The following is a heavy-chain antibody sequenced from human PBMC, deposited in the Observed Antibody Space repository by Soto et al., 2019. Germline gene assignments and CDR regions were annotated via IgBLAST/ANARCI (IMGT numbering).Heavy chain of an antibody. CDR2: IIPILGIA. J-gene: IGHJ4*02. V-gene: IGHV1-69*08. CDR1: GGTFSSYT. D-gene: IGHD2-21*02. CDR3: ARDCGGDCYSGAYYFDY. Sequence: QVQLVQSGAEVKKPGSSVKVSCKASGGTFSSYTISWVRQAPGQGLEWMGRIIPILGIANYAQKFQGRVTITAYKSTSTADMELSSLRSEDTAVYYCARDCGGDCYSGAYYFDYWGQGTLVTVSS.